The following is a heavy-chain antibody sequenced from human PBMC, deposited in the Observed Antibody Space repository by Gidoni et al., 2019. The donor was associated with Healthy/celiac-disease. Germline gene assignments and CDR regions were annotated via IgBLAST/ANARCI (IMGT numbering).Heavy chain of an antibody. D-gene: IGHD5-18*01. J-gene: IGHJ4*02. CDR1: GFTFSSSA. V-gene: IGHV3-23*01. CDR3: AKLPDTAMVDDY. Sequence: EVQLLESGGDLVQPGGSLRLSCAASGFTFSSSAMSWVRQAPGKGLAWVSAISGSGGSTYYADSVKGRFTISRDNSKNTLYLQMNSLRAEDTAVYYCAKLPDTAMVDDYWGQGTLVTVSS. CDR2: ISGSGGST.